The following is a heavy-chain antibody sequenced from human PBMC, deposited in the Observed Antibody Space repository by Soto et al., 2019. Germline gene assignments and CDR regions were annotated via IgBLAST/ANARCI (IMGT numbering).Heavy chain of an antibody. CDR1: GGSISSSGYF. V-gene: IGHV4-31*03. CDR2: ISYSGNT. J-gene: IGHJ4*02. CDR3: ARFQFTGSSHFDF. D-gene: IGHD1-26*01. Sequence: PSETLSLTCTVSGGSISSSGYFWNWIRQHPGQGLEWIGYISYSGNTYYNPSLKSRLTISLDMSKNQFSLRLSSVTAADTAVYYCARFQFTGSSHFDFWGQGTLVTVSS.